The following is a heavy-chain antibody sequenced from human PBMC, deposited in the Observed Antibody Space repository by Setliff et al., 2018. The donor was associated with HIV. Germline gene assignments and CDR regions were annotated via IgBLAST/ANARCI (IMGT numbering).Heavy chain of an antibody. CDR1: GGSFSDNY. CDR2: INHSGRT. CDR3: ARVSRFHKGYYFDY. D-gene: IGHD3-3*01. J-gene: IGHJ4*02. Sequence: SETLSLTCAVYGGSFSDNYWSWIRQSPGKGLEWIGEINHSGRTKYSPSLRSRVSISVDTSKTQFSLKLSSVTAADTAVYYCARVSRFHKGYYFDYWGQGTLVTVSS. V-gene: IGHV4-34*01.